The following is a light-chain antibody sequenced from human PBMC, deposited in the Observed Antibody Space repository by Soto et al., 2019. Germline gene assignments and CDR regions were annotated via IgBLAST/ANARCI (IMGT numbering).Light chain of an antibody. Sequence: QSALTQPASVSGSPGQSITISCTGTSSDVGSYILVSWYQQHPHKAPKLMIYEGNKRPSGVSNRFSGSKSGSSASLTISGLQAEDEADYYCCSYAGNSLYVFGTGTKLTVL. CDR1: SSDVGSYIL. CDR3: CSYAGNSLYV. V-gene: IGLV2-23*01. J-gene: IGLJ1*01. CDR2: EGN.